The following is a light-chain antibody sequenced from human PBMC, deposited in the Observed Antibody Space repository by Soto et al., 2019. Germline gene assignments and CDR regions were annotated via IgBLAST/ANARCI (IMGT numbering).Light chain of an antibody. CDR2: DAS. J-gene: IGKJ1*01. CDR1: QSISSW. Sequence: IQMTQSPSTLSASVGDRVTITCRASQSISSWLAWYQQKPGKAPKLLIYDASSLESGVPSRFSGSGSGTEFTLTISRLEPEDFAVYYCQQYGSSPLTFGQGTKVDIK. V-gene: IGKV1-5*01. CDR3: QQYGSSPLT.